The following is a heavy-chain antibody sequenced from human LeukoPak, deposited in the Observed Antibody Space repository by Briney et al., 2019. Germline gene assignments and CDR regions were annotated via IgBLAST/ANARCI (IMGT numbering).Heavy chain of an antibody. V-gene: IGHV1-69-2*01. Sequence: ASVKVSCKVSGYTFTDYYMHWVQQAPGKGLEWMGLVDPEDGETIYAEKFQGRVTITADTSTDTAYMELSSLRSEDTAVYYCATGWTGYSRGWAKSSWFDPWGQGTLVTVSS. CDR2: VDPEDGET. CDR1: GYTFTDYY. CDR3: ATGWTGYSRGWAKSSWFDP. J-gene: IGHJ5*02. D-gene: IGHD6-19*01.